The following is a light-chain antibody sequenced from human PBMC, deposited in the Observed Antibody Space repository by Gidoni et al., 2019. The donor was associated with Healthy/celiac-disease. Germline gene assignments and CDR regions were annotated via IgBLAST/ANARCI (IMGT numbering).Light chain of an antibody. CDR2: GAS. CDR3: QQYGSSPLT. V-gene: IGKV3-20*01. Sequence: EIVLSQSPGTLSLSPGERATLSCRASQSVSSSYLAWYQQKPGQDPRLLIYGASSRATGIPARFSGSGSGTDFTLTISRLEPEDFAVYYCQQYGSSPLTFGGGTKVEIK. CDR1: QSVSSSY. J-gene: IGKJ4*01.